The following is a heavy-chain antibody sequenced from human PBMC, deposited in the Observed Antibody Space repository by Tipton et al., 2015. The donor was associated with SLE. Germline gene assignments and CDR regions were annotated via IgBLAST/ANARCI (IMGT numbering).Heavy chain of an antibody. CDR2: IYYSGST. D-gene: IGHD3-10*01. J-gene: IGHJ3*02. CDR1: SDSIRNY. CDR3: ARGSSASEI. Sequence: TLSLTCTVSSDSIRNYWSWIRQPPGKGLEWIGYIYYSGSTNCNPSLESRLTISVDTSKNQFSLKLNSVTAADTAVYYCARGSSASEIWGQGTLVTVSS. V-gene: IGHV4-59*01.